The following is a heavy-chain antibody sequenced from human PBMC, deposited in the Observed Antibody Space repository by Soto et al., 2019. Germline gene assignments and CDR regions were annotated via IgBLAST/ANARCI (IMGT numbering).Heavy chain of an antibody. J-gene: IGHJ4*02. V-gene: IGHV5-51*01. D-gene: IGHD3-3*01. CDR1: GYSFTSYW. Sequence: PGESLKISCKGSGYSFTSYWIGWVRQMPGKGLEWMGIIYPGDSDTRYSPSFQGQVTISADKSISTAYLQWSSLKASDTAMYYCARHPSTYYDFWSGYYYWGQGTLVTVSS. CDR3: ARHPSTYYDFWSGYYY. CDR2: IYPGDSDT.